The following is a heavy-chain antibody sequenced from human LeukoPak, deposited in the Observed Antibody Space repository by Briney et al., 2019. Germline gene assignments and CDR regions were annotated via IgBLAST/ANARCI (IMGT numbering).Heavy chain of an antibody. V-gene: IGHV3-21*01. CDR1: GFTFSSYS. J-gene: IGHJ4*02. Sequence: GGSLRLSCAASGFTFSSYSMNWVRQAPGKGLEWVSSISSSSSYIYYADSVKGRFTISRDNAKNSLYLQMNSLRAEDTAVYYCARVQEDYGDYASVIWGQGTLVTVPS. CDR3: ARVQEDYGDYASVI. CDR2: ISSSSSYI. D-gene: IGHD4-17*01.